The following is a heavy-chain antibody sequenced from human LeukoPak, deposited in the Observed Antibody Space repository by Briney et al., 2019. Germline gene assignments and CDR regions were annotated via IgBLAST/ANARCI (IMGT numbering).Heavy chain of an antibody. D-gene: IGHD2-2*01. J-gene: IGHJ4*02. CDR3: AREPRVGFSRSFGY. CDR1: GSTFTGYY. Sequence: GASVKVSCKASGSTFTGYYMHWVRQAPGQGLEWMGWINPNSSGTNYAQKFQGRVTMTRDTSISTAYMELSRLRSDDTAVYYCAREPRVGFSRSFGYWGQGTLVTVSS. V-gene: IGHV1-2*02. CDR2: INPNSSGT.